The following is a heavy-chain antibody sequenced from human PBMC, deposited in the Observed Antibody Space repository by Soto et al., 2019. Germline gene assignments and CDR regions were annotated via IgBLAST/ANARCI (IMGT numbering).Heavy chain of an antibody. CDR1: GYTFTSYG. Sequence: QVHLVQSGAEVKKPGASVKVSCKASGYTFTSYGISWVRQAPGQGLEWMGWISAYNGNTNYAQKLQGRVTMTTDTSTSTAYMELRSLRSDDTAVYYCARVRRYYDSSGQSDFDYWGQGTLVTVSS. J-gene: IGHJ4*02. CDR3: ARVRRYYDSSGQSDFDY. CDR2: ISAYNGNT. V-gene: IGHV1-18*01. D-gene: IGHD3-22*01.